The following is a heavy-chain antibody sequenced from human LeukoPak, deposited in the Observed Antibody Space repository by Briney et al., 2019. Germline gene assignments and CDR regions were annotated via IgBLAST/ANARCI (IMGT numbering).Heavy chain of an antibody. CDR1: GGTFNSYA. J-gene: IGHJ4*02. CDR3: ARAMSIAAAGDFDY. CDR2: IIPIFGTA. V-gene: IGHV1-69*05. D-gene: IGHD6-13*01. Sequence: AASVKVSCKASGGTFNSYAISWVRQAPGQGLEWMGGIIPIFGTANYAQKFQGRVTITTDESTSTAYMELSSLRSEDTAVYYCARAMSIAAAGDFDYWGRGTLVTVSS.